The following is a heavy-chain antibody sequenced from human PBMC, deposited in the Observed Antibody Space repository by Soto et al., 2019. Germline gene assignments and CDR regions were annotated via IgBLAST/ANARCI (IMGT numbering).Heavy chain of an antibody. Sequence: PGGSLRLSCAASGFTFSNSAMVWVRQAPGKGLEWVALISYDGSYRYYADSVKGRFTISRDNSKNTLYLQMNSLRAEDTAVYYCARGLSHCSSTSCYNDYYYGMDVWGQGTTVTVSS. CDR3: ARGLSHCSSTSCYNDYYYGMDV. CDR1: GFTFSNSA. J-gene: IGHJ6*02. D-gene: IGHD2-2*02. V-gene: IGHV3-30*04. CDR2: ISYDGSYR.